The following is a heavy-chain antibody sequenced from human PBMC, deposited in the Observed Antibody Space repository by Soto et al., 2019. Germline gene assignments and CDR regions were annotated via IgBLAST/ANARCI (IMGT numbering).Heavy chain of an antibody. J-gene: IGHJ4*02. D-gene: IGHD4-17*01. Sequence: QVQLQESGPGLVKPSQTLSLTCTVSGGSISSGGYYWSWIRQHPGKGLEWIGYIYYSGSTYYNPSLKSRVPIPVDTSKNQCSLKLSSVTAADTAVYYCARSPEATVTAFDYWGQGTLVTVSS. CDR2: IYYSGST. CDR1: GGSISSGGYY. V-gene: IGHV4-31*03. CDR3: ARSPEATVTAFDY.